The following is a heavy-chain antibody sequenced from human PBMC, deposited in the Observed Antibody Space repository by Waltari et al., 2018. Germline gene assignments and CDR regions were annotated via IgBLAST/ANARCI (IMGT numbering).Heavy chain of an antibody. CDR1: GGSITSYY. CDR3: ARDRSRGYSYGHFDY. V-gene: IGHV4-4*07. J-gene: IGHJ4*02. D-gene: IGHD5-18*01. Sequence: QVQLQESGPGLVKPSETLSLTCTVSGGSITSYYWSWIRQPAGKGLEWIGRIYTSGSTNYNPSLKSRVSMSVDTSKNQFSLKLSSVTAADTAVYYCARDRSRGYSYGHFDYWGQGTLVTVSS. CDR2: IYTSGST.